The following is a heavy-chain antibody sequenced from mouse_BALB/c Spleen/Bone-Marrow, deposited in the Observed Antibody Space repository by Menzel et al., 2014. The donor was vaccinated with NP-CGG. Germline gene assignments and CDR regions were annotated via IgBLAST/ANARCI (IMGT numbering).Heavy chain of an antibody. CDR2: IYPGDGDT. D-gene: IGHD2-14*01. CDR3: ARWYRDPHFAMDY. J-gene: IGHJ4*01. V-gene: IGHV1-80*01. CDR1: GYAFSSYW. Sequence: QVQLQQSGAELVRPGSSVKISCKASGYAFSSYWMNWVKQRPGLGLEWIGQIYPGDGDTHYNGNFKDKATLTVDRSSSTAFMQLSSLTSEDSAVYFCARWYRDPHFAMDYWGPGTSVTVSS.